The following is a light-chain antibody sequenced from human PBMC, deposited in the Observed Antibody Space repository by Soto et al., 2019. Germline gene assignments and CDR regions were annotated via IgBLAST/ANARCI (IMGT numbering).Light chain of an antibody. CDR1: RSNIGAGYD. J-gene: IGLJ2*01. Sequence: QAVLTQPPSVSGAPGQRVTISCTGSRSNIGAGYDVHWYQQIPGTAPRLLIYANSNRPSGVPDRFSGSKSGTSAALAITGLQAEDDADYYCQSYDSSREVFGGGTKLTVL. CDR2: ANS. V-gene: IGLV1-40*01. CDR3: QSYDSSREV.